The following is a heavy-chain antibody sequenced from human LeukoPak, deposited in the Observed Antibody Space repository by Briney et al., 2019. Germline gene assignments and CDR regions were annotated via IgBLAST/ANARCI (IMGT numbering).Heavy chain of an antibody. D-gene: IGHD3-22*01. Sequence: SETLSLTCAVSSYSISSSSYYWGWIRQPPGKGLEWIGDIYYRGSTYYNPSLKSRVSISIDTSNNQFSLTLNSVTAADTALYFCARRRYYDSTGYLDWGQGTLVTVSS. CDR3: ARRRYYDSTGYLD. V-gene: IGHV4-39*01. CDR1: SYSISSSSYY. J-gene: IGHJ1*01. CDR2: IYYRGST.